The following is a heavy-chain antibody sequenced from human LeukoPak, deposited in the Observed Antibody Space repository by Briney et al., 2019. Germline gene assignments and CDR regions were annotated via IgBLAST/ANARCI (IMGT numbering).Heavy chain of an antibody. D-gene: IGHD4-11*01. V-gene: IGHV3-74*01. CDR1: GFIFSDFW. CDR2: ISTDASST. Sequence: GGSLRLSCAASGFIFSDFWMTWVRQAPGKGLVWVSRISTDASSTTYADSVKGRFTISRDNAKGTLYLQMSSLRAEDTAVYYCTGHHQAYSRTYWGQGTLVTVSS. CDR3: TGHHQAYSRTY. J-gene: IGHJ4*02.